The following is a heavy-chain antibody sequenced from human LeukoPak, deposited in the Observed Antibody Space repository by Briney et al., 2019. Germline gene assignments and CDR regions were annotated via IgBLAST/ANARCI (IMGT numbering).Heavy chain of an antibody. D-gene: IGHD1-14*01. V-gene: IGHV3-33*01. J-gene: IGHJ4*02. CDR1: GFSFRNYG. Sequence: PGGSLRLSCEVSGFSFRNYGMHWVRQAPGKGLKWVAVIWYDGSNKYYADSVKGRFTISRDNSKNTLYLQMNSLRVEDTAVYYCARDGPAGVHGVTTYYFDYWGQGTLVTVFS. CDR3: ARDGPAGVHGVTTYYFDY. CDR2: IWYDGSNK.